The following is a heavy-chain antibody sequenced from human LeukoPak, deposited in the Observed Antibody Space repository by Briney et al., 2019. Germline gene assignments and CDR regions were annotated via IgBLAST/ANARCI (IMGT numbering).Heavy chain of an antibody. V-gene: IGHV3-48*01. CDR2: ISSSSTI. D-gene: IGHD1-26*01. Sequence: GGSLRLSCAASGFTFSSYSMNWVRQAPGKGLEWVSYISSSSTIYYADSVKGRFTISRDNAKNSLYLQMNSPRAEDTAVYYCARARGVGNTAFDYWGLGTLVTVSS. CDR3: ARARGVGNTAFDY. J-gene: IGHJ4*02. CDR1: GFTFSSYS.